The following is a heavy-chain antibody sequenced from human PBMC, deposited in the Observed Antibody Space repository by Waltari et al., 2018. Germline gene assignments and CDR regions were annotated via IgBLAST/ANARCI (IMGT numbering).Heavy chain of an antibody. D-gene: IGHD6-13*01. J-gene: IGHJ4*02. CDR2: INHSGST. CDR1: GGSFSGYY. V-gene: IGHV4-34*01. Sequence: QVQLQQWGAGLLKPSETLSLTCAVYGGSFSGYYWSWIRQPPGKGLEWIGEINHSGSTNYNPSLKSRVTISVDTSKNQFSLKLSSVTAADTAVYYCARGLPGSSSTKYYFDYWGQGTLVTVSS. CDR3: ARGLPGSSSTKYYFDY.